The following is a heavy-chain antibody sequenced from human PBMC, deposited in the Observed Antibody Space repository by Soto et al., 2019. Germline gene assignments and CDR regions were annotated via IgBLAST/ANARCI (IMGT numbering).Heavy chain of an antibody. CDR1: GFTFSIYW. CDR2: IDNAGSSA. V-gene: IGHV3-74*01. Sequence: EVQLVESGGDLVQPGGSLRLSCAASGFTFSIYWMHWVRQAPGKGPVWVSRIDNAGSSARYADSVKGRFTISRDNAKNTVYLQMNSLRAEDTAVYYCTRVGGSVSGMDVWGQGTTVTVSS. J-gene: IGHJ6*02. D-gene: IGHD1-26*01. CDR3: TRVGGSVSGMDV.